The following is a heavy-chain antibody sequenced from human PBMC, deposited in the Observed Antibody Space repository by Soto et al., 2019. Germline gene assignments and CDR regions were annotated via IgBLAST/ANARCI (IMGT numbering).Heavy chain of an antibody. Sequence: PGGSLRLTCAASGLTFTNYWMQWVRQDPGKGLVWVSRINSDGSSTSHADSVKGRFTISRDNAKNTLYLQMSSLRAEDTAVYYCARPQYLPDDVFDVWGRGTVVTVSS. CDR1: GLTFTNYW. CDR2: INSDGSST. J-gene: IGHJ3*01. V-gene: IGHV3-74*01. CDR3: ARPQYLPDDVFDV. D-gene: IGHD2-2*01.